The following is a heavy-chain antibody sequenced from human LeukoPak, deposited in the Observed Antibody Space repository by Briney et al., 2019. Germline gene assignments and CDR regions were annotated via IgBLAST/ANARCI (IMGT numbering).Heavy chain of an antibody. CDR3: AKADKGWAGTFDV. CDR2: IRYDGSNK. D-gene: IGHD6-19*01. V-gene: IGHV3-30*02. J-gene: IGHJ3*01. CDR1: GFTFSSYG. Sequence: PGGSLRLSCAASGFTFSSYGMHWVRQAPGEGLEWVAFIRYDGSNKYYADSVKGRFTISRDNSKNTLYLQMNSLRAEDTAVYYCAKADKGWAGTFDVWGQGAMVTVSS.